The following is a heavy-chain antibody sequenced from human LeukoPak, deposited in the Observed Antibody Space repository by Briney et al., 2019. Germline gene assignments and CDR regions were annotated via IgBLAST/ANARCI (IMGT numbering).Heavy chain of an antibody. CDR1: GFTFSSYA. CDR3: ARALGSDSSGYYESYYMDV. D-gene: IGHD3-22*01. Sequence: GGSLRLSCAASGFTFSSYAMSWVRQAPGKGLEWVSGISDSGGSTYYADSVKGRFTLSRDNSKNTLYLQMNSLRAEDTAVYHCARALGSDSSGYYESYYMDVWGKGTTVTVSS. V-gene: IGHV3-23*01. J-gene: IGHJ6*03. CDR2: ISDSGGST.